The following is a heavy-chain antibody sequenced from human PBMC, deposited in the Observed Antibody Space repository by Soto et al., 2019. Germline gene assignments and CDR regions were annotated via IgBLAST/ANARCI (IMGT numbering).Heavy chain of an antibody. J-gene: IGHJ6*02. Sequence: QVQLVQSGAEVKKPGASVKVSCKASGYTFTRSGISWVRQAPGQGLEWMGWISTYNGDTNYAQTFQGRVTMTTDTSTSTVYMELRSQRSDDTAVYYCARDGVAPYYYYGMHVWGQGTPVTVSS. CDR3: ARDGVAPYYYYGMHV. D-gene: IGHD5-12*01. CDR1: GYTFTRSG. CDR2: ISTYNGDT. V-gene: IGHV1-18*01.